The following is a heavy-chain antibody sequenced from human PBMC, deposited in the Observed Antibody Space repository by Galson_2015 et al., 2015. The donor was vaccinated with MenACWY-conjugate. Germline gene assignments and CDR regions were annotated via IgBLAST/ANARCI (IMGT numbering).Heavy chain of an antibody. CDR2: MNGDGSII. D-gene: IGHD1-14*01. CDR3: ARRTPNLNWFDP. V-gene: IGHV3-74*01. CDR1: GFIFSSHW. Sequence: SLRLSCAGSGFIFSSHWMHWVRQLPGEGLIWVSRMNGDGSIIDYADSVKGRFTTSRDNAKNMVFLQMDRLRAADTAVYFCARRTPNLNWFDPWGQGTLVTVSS. J-gene: IGHJ5*02.